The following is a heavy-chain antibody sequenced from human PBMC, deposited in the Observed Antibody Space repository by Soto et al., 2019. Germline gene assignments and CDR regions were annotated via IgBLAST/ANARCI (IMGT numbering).Heavy chain of an antibody. CDR2: ISGSGGST. J-gene: IGHJ5*02. CDR1: GFTFSSYA. CDR3: AKDLVGRSLATNWFDP. Sequence: GGSLRLSCAASGFTFSSYAMSWVRQAPGKGLEWVSAISGSGGSTYYADSVKGRFTISRDNSKNTLYLQMNSLRAEDTAVYYCAKDLVGRSLATNWFDPWGQGTLVTVSS. V-gene: IGHV3-23*01.